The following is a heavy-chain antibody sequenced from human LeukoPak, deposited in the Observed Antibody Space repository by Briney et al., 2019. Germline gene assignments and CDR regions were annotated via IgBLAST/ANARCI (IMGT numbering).Heavy chain of an antibody. V-gene: IGHV3-74*01. CDR2: INSDGSST. CDR3: ARVYYDSSGYDY. D-gene: IGHD3-22*01. J-gene: IGHJ4*02. CDR1: GFTFSSYW. Sequence: GGSLRLSCTASGFTFSSYWMPWVRQAPGKGLVWVSRINSDGSSTSYADSVKGRFTISRDNAKNSLYLQMNSLRAEDTAVYYCARVYYDSSGYDYWGQGTLVTVS.